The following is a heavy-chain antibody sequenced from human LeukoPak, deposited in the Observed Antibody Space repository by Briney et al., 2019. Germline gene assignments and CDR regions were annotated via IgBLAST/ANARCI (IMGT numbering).Heavy chain of an antibody. J-gene: IGHJ4*02. D-gene: IGHD6-19*01. CDR3: ARDGGYTSAWS. V-gene: IGHV3-23*01. CDR2: IRGSGGNT. CDR1: GFTFSSYG. Sequence: GGSLRLSCAASGFTFSSYGMSWVRQAPGKGLEWVSSIRGSGGNTYYADSVKGRFTISRDNSKSMLYLQINSLRVEDTAVYYCARDGGYTSAWSRGQGTPVTVSS.